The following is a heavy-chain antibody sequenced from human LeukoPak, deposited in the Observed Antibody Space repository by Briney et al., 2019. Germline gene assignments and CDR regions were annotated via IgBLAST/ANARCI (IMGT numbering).Heavy chain of an antibody. CDR1: AYIFISYC. CDR3: ARFSWVDTAMVWAFDI. D-gene: IGHD5-18*01. CDR2: IYPGDSDT. J-gene: IGHJ3*02. Sequence: GESLKIFCKGSAYIFISYCIGWVRQLAGKELEWMGTIYPGDSDTRYSPSFQGQVTISADKSSSTAYLQWSSLKASDTAMYYCARFSWVDTAMVWAFDIWGQGTMVTVSS. V-gene: IGHV5-51*01.